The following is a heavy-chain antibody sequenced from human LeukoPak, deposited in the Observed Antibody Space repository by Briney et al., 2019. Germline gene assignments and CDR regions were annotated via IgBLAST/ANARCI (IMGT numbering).Heavy chain of an antibody. CDR1: GFTFSTYW. CDR3: ARVLPVASRDY. Sequence: GGSLRLSCAASGFTFSTYWMSWVRQAPGKGLERAANIKQDGSDKFYVDSVKGRFTISRDNAKNSMYLQMSSLRAEDTAIYYCARVLPVASRDYWGQGTLVTVSS. V-gene: IGHV3-7*01. CDR2: IKQDGSDK. D-gene: IGHD2-2*01. J-gene: IGHJ4*02.